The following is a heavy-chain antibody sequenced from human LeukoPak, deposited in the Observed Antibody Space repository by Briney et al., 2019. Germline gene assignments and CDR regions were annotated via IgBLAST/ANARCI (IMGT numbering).Heavy chain of an antibody. CDR2: VHYSGNT. D-gene: IGHD6-13*01. Sequence: PGGSLRLSCAASGFTVSSNYMSWVRQPPGKGLEWVGSVHYSGNTFYNPSLKSRVTISLDTSKNHFSLKVHSVTAADTAVYYCAREDDTIADNTFDIWGQGTVVTVSS. J-gene: IGHJ3*02. CDR3: AREDDTIADNTFDI. CDR1: GFTVSSNY. V-gene: IGHV4-59*02.